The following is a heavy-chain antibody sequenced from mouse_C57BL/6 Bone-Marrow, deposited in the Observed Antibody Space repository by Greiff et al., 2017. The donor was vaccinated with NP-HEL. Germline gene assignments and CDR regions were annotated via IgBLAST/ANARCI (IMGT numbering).Heavy chain of an antibody. CDR2: IDPSDSYT. J-gene: IGHJ1*03. V-gene: IGHV1-59*01. Sequence: QVQLQQPGAELVRPGTSVKLSCKASGYTFTSYWMHWVKQRPGQGLEWIGVIDPSDSYTNYNQKFKGKATLTVDTSSSTAYMQLSSLTSEDSAVYYCARSRPDWYFDVWGTGTTVTVSS. CDR1: GYTFTSYW. CDR3: ARSRPDWYFDV.